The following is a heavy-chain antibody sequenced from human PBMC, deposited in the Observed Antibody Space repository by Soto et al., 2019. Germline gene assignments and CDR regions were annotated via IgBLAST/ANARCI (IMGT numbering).Heavy chain of an antibody. CDR1: GFTFSAYD. J-gene: IGHJ6*02. CDR2: IGAADDP. V-gene: IGHV3-13*05. CDR3: ARAYSGRLPRRADYYFAMDV. D-gene: IGHD2-15*01. Sequence: GGSLRLSCAASGFTFSAYDMHWVRQTTGKGLEWVSAIGAADDPYYLGSVKGRFTISRENAKNSLYLQLNSLRAEDTAVYYCARAYSGRLPRRADYYFAMDVWGQGTTVTVSS.